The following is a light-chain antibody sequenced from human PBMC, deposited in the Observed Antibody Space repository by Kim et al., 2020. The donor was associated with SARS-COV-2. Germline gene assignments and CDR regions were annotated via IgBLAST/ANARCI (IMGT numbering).Light chain of an antibody. CDR3: QQHFNWPVT. CDR2: DSS. CDR1: HSVSNY. J-gene: IGKJ4*01. V-gene: IGKV3-11*01. Sequence: EIVLTQSPATLSLSPGERATLSCRASHSVSNYFAWYQQKPGQAPRLLLYDSSNRATGIPARFSGSGSGTDCTLTISSLEREDFAIYYCQQHFNWPVTFGGGAKGDIK.